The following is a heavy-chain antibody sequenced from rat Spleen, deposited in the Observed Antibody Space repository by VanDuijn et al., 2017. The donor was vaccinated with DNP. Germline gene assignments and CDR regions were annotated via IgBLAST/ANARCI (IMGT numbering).Heavy chain of an antibody. CDR1: GFIFSNYW. J-gene: IGHJ2*01. V-gene: IGHV5-31*01. CDR3: AKGPNFGGWSDYFDY. D-gene: IGHD1-11*01. CDR2: ISYDGGST. Sequence: EVQLVESGGGPVQPGRSLKLSCVASGFIFSNYWMTWIRQAPTKGLEWVASISYDGGSTYYRDSVKGRFSISRDNAKSTLYLQVNSLRSEDTATYYCAKGPNFGGWSDYFDYWGQGVMVTVSS.